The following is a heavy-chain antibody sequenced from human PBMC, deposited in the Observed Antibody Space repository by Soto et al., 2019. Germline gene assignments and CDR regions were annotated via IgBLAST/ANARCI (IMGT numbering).Heavy chain of an antibody. CDR1: GFTFSTYW. V-gene: IGHV3-48*02. D-gene: IGHD7-27*01. CDR3: ARAMRVNWGIPDAFDI. CDR2: ISRSSSTI. Sequence: PGGSLRLSCAASGFTFSTYWMHWVRQAPGKGLEWVSYISRSSSTINYADSVKGRFTISRDNAKNSLYLQMNSLRDEDTAVYYCARAMRVNWGIPDAFDIWGQGTMVTVSS. J-gene: IGHJ3*02.